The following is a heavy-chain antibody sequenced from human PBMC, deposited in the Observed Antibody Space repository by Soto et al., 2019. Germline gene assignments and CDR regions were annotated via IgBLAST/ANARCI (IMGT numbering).Heavy chain of an antibody. V-gene: IGHV3-64D*08. D-gene: IGHD3-10*01. J-gene: IGHJ4*02. CDR1: GFTFSSYA. CDR2: ISSNGGST. Sequence: GGSLRLSCSASGFTFSSYAMHWVRQAPGKGLEYVSAISSNGGSTYYADSVKGRFTISRDNSKNTLYLQMSSLRAEDTAVYYCVKDQYYYGSGSLIDYWGQGTLVTVSS. CDR3: VKDQYYYGSGSLIDY.